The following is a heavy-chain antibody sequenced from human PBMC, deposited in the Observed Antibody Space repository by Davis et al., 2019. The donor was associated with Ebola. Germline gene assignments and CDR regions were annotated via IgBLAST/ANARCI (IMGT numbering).Heavy chain of an antibody. Sequence: GGSLRLSCAASTFTFSNYAMNWVRQAPGKGLEWVSSISSDGSYIFYADSAKGRFTISRDNAKNSLYLQMNSLKAEDTAVYFCATSESFFDYAAYFHYWGQGTLLTVSS. CDR3: ATSESFFDYAAYFHY. V-gene: IGHV3-21*06. CDR1: TFTFSNYA. CDR2: ISSDGSYI. D-gene: IGHD3-16*01. J-gene: IGHJ4*02.